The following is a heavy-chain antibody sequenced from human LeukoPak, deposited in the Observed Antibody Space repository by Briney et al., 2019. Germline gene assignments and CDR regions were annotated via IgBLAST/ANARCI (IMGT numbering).Heavy chain of an antibody. CDR2: INWNGGST. J-gene: IGHJ4*02. CDR1: GFTFDDYG. V-gene: IGHV3-20*04. CDR3: ARIRIAAAGPSGYYFDY. D-gene: IGHD6-13*01. Sequence: GGSLRLSCAASGFTFDDYGMSWVRQAPGKGLEWVSGINWNGGSTGYADSVKGRFTISRDNAKNSLYLQMNILRAEDTALYYCARIRIAAAGPSGYYFDYWGQGTLVTVSS.